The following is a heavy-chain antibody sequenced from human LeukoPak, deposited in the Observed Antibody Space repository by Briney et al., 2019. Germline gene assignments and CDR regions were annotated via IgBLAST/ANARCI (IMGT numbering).Heavy chain of an antibody. J-gene: IGHJ6*03. V-gene: IGHV3-30*02. CDR1: GLTFSNNA. CDR2: IWHDGSKK. Sequence: PGGSLRLSCAASGLTFSNNAMHWVRQAPGKGLEWVAFIWHDGSKKYYADSVKGRFTISRDQSKNTLYLQMNSLRPEDTAVYYCAKNHTSSGHMDVWGKGTTVTVSS. D-gene: IGHD6-25*01. CDR3: AKNHTSSGHMDV.